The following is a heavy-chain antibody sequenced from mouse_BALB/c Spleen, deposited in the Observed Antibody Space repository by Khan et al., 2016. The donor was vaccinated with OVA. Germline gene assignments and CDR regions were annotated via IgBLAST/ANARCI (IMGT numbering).Heavy chain of an antibody. CDR3: ASSFYYSYGYALDC. J-gene: IGHJ4*01. D-gene: IGHD2-14*01. V-gene: IGHV3-2*02. Sequence: EVKLLESGPGLVKPSQSLSLTCTVTGYSITSDYAWNWIRQFPGNKLEWMGYISSTGGTSYNPSLKSRISITRDTSKNQFFLQLKSVTAEDTATYDCASSFYYSYGYALDCWGRGTLVTVSS. CDR1: GYSITSDYA. CDR2: ISSTGGT.